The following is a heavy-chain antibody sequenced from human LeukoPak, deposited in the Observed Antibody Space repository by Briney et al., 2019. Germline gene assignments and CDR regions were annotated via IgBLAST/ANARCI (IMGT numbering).Heavy chain of an antibody. CDR2: IIPLLGIA. CDR3: ARDDADSAYADGDY. V-gene: IGHV1-69*04. CDR1: GGIFSSNT. D-gene: IGHD5-12*01. Sequence: SVKVSCKASGGIFSSNTISWVRQAPGQGLEWMGRIIPLLGIANYAQKFQGRVTIIADKSTSTAYMELSSLRSEDTAVYYCARDDADSAYADGDYWGQGTLVTVFS. J-gene: IGHJ4*02.